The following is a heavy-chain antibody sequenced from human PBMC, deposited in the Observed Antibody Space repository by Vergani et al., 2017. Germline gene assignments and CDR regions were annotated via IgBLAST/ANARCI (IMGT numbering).Heavy chain of an antibody. J-gene: IGHJ2*01. D-gene: IGHD2-2*01. Sequence: QLQLQESGPGLVKPSETLSLTCTVSGGSISSSSYYWGWIRQPPGKGLEWIGSIYYSGSTYYNPSLKSRVTISVDTSKNQFSLKRSSVTAADTAVYYCAGVVPAAILYWYFDLWGRGTLVTVSS. V-gene: IGHV4-39*01. CDR3: AGVVPAAILYWYFDL. CDR2: IYYSGST. CDR1: GGSISSSSYY.